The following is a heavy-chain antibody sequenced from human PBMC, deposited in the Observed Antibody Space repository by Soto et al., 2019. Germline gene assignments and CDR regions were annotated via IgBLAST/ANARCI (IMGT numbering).Heavy chain of an antibody. CDR2: IYTSGST. J-gene: IGHJ6*02. Sequence: SETLSLTCTVSGGSISSYYWSWIRQPAGKGLEWIGRIYTSGSTNYNPSLKSRVTMSVDTSKNQFSLKLSSVTAADTAVYYCARDHTYYYDSSGPSAYYYYGMDVWGQGTTVTVSS. V-gene: IGHV4-4*07. D-gene: IGHD3-22*01. CDR3: ARDHTYYYDSSGPSAYYYYGMDV. CDR1: GGSISSYY.